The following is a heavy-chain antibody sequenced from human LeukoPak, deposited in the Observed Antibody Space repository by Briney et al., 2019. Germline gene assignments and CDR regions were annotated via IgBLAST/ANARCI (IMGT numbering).Heavy chain of an antibody. Sequence: GGSLRLSCAVSGFTFSSYDMNWVRQAPGKGLEWVSYISTRGSSRSYADSVKGRFTISRDNAKNSLYLQMHSLRADDTAVYYCVRDSTGSYFRLGYWGQGTLVTVSS. D-gene: IGHD1-26*01. CDR3: VRDSTGSYFRLGY. J-gene: IGHJ4*02. CDR1: GFTFSSYD. CDR2: ISTRGSSR. V-gene: IGHV3-48*03.